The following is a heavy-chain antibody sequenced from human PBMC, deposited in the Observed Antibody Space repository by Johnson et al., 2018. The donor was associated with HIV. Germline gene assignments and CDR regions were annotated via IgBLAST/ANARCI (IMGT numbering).Heavy chain of an antibody. CDR2: INWNGGST. V-gene: IGHV3-20*04. J-gene: IGHJ3*02. CDR3: ARDSRIGTMVLLSDAFDI. CDR1: KFTFSTYV. D-gene: IGHD3-10*01. Sequence: VQLVESGGGVVQPGRSLRLSCAASKFTFSTYVMHWVRQAPGKGLEWVSGINWNGGSTGYADSVKGRFTISRDNAKNSLYLQMNSLRAEDTALYYCARDSRIGTMVLLSDAFDIWGQGTMVTVSS.